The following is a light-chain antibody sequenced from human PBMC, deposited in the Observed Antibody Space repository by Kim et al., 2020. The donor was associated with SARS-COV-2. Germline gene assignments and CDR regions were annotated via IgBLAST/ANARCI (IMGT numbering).Light chain of an antibody. CDR3: AIWDDSLNGPV. CDR1: NSNIGNNF. V-gene: IGLV1-47*01. CDR2: RDN. Sequence: GQRVTISCSGSNSNIGNNFVYWYQHLPGMAPTLLIYRDNQRRSGVPARFSGSKSGTSASLAISGLRSEDEADYYCAIWDDSLNGPVFGGGTQLTVL. J-gene: IGLJ3*02.